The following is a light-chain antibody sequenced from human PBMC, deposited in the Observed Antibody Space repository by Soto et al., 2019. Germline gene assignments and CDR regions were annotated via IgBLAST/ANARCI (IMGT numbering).Light chain of an antibody. V-gene: IGKV3-20*01. Sequence: EIVLTQSPGTLSLSPGERATLSCRASQSVSSSYLAWYQQKPGQAPRLLISGASSRSTGIPARFSGSGSGTDFTLTITRLEPEDFAVYYCQHYGSSSRAFGQGTKVDIK. CDR1: QSVSSSY. CDR3: QHYGSSSRA. J-gene: IGKJ1*01. CDR2: GAS.